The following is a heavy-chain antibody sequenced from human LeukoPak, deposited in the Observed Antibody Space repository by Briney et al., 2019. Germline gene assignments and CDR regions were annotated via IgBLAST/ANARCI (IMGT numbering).Heavy chain of an antibody. D-gene: IGHD1-26*01. Sequence: SETLSLTCTVSGGSISSYYWSWIRQPPGKGLERIGYIYYSGSTNYNPSLKSRVTISVDTSKNQFSLKLSSVTAADTAVYYCARGKIGSYYYYYYMDVWGKGTTVTVSS. V-gene: IGHV4-59*01. J-gene: IGHJ6*03. CDR1: GGSISSYY. CDR3: ARGKIGSYYYYYYMDV. CDR2: IYYSGST.